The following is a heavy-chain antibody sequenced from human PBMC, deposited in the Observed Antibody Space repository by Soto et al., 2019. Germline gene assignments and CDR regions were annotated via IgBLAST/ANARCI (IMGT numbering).Heavy chain of an antibody. D-gene: IGHD6-19*01. CDR3: ARDDIPGIAVATYGMDV. V-gene: IGHV3-33*01. Sequence: QVQLVESGGGVVQPGRSLRLSCAASGFTFSSYGMHWVRQAPGKGLEWVAVIWYDGSNEYYADSVKGRFTISKDNSKNTLYLQMNSLRAEDTAVYYCARDDIPGIAVATYGMDVWGQGTTVIVSS. CDR2: IWYDGSNE. CDR1: GFTFSSYG. J-gene: IGHJ6*02.